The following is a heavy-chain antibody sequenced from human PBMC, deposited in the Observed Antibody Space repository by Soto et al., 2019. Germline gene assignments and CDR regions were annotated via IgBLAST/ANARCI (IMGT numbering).Heavy chain of an antibody. CDR2: IYPGDSDT. V-gene: IGHV5-51*01. Sequence: PGESLKISCKGSGYSFTSYWIGLVRQMPGKGLEWMGIIYPGDSDTRYSPSFQGQVTISADKSISTAYLQWSSLKASDTAMYYCARLPYYYGSGSYMAHAFDIWGQGTMVTVSS. D-gene: IGHD3-10*01. CDR3: ARLPYYYGSGSYMAHAFDI. J-gene: IGHJ3*02. CDR1: GYSFTSYW.